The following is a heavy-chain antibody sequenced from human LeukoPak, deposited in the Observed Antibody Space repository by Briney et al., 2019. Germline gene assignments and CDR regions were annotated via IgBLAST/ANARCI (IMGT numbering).Heavy chain of an antibody. CDR1: GGSISSSSYY. CDR2: IYYSGST. J-gene: IGHJ6*03. CDR3: ARHNGVSAPSTIQLWLPNYYYYYYMDV. V-gene: IGHV4-39*01. Sequence: SETLSLTCTVSGGSISSSSYYWGWIRQPPGKGLEWIGSIYYSGSTYYNPSLKSRVTISVDTSKNQFSLKLSSVTAADTAVYYCARHNGVSAPSTIQLWLPNYYYYYYMDVWGKGTTVTVSS. D-gene: IGHD5-18*01.